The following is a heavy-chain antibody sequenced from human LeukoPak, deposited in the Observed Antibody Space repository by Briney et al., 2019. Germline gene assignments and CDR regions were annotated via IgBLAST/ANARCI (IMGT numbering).Heavy chain of an antibody. CDR2: INHSGST. Sequence: SETLSLTCAVYGVSFSGCYWSWIRQPPGKGLEWIGEINHSGSTNYNPSLKSRVTISVDTSKNQFSLKLSSVTAADTAVFYCARGEWLDPYFDYWGQGPRSPSPQ. V-gene: IGHV4-34*01. CDR3: ARGEWLDPYFDY. CDR1: GVSFSGCY. D-gene: IGHD5-12*01. J-gene: IGHJ4*02.